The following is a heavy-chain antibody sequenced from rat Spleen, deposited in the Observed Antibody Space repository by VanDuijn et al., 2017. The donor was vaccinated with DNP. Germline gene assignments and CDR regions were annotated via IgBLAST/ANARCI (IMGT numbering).Heavy chain of an antibody. Sequence: EVQLVESGGGLVQPGRSLILSCAASGFTFSDYAMAWVRQAPGKGLEWIGDINKDSSTINYSPSLKDKFTISRDHAQNTLYLQKSRLGSEDTASYYCSRMGNYGWFAYWGQGTLVTVSS. V-gene: IGHV4-2*01. CDR3: SRMGNYGWFAY. CDR2: INKDSSTI. CDR1: GFTFSDYA. J-gene: IGHJ3*01. D-gene: IGHD1-1*01.